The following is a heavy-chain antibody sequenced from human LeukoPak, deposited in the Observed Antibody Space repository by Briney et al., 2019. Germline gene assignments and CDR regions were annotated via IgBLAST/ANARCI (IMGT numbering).Heavy chain of an antibody. D-gene: IGHD1-26*01. J-gene: IGHJ4*02. Sequence: ASVKVSCKASGYTFTSYYMHWVRQAPGQGLEWMGIINPSGGSTSYAQKFQGRVTMTRDMSTSTVYMELSSLRSEDTAVYYCAREEWELLTEVYWGQGTLVTVSS. CDR2: INPSGGST. CDR1: GYTFTSYY. CDR3: AREEWELLTEVY. V-gene: IGHV1-46*01.